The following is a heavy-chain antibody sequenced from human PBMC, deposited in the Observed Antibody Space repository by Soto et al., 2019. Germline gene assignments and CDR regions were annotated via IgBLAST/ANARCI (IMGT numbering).Heavy chain of an antibody. CDR1: GGSFSGYY. CDR3: ARRLEYYDFWSGPTYGMDV. Sequence: SETLSLTCAVYGGSFSGYYWSWIRQPPGKGLEWIGEINHSGSTNYNPSLKSRVTISVDTSKNQFSLKLSSVTAADTAVYYCARRLEYYDFWSGPTYGMDVWGQGTTVTVSS. CDR2: INHSGST. V-gene: IGHV4-34*01. D-gene: IGHD3-3*01. J-gene: IGHJ6*02.